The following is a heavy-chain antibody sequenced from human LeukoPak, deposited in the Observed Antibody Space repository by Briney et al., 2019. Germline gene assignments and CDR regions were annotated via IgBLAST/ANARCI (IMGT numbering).Heavy chain of an antibody. CDR1: GGSFSGYY. CDR2: INHSGST. Sequence: SETLSLTCAVYGGSFSGYYWSWIRQPPGKGLEWIGGINHSGSTNYNPSLKSRVTISVDTSKNQFSLKLSSVTAADTAVYYCARQTYGYYFDYWGQGTLVTVSS. D-gene: IGHD3-10*01. CDR3: ARQTYGYYFDY. J-gene: IGHJ4*02. V-gene: IGHV4-34*01.